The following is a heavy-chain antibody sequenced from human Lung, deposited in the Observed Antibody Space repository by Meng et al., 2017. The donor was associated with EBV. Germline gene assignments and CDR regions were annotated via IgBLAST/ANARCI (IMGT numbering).Heavy chain of an antibody. V-gene: IGHV4-39*07. CDR1: GGSIRSTAYY. CDR2: IFYSGGT. Sequence: PASAPGLVKSSEALFLTCIFSGGSIRSTAYYGGWVRQPPGKGLEWIGSIFYSGGTYSNSSLKRRVTLSVDTSKNQFSLKRSSVTAADTAVYYCAREGALPSADDNWYFDLWGRGTLVTVSS. D-gene: IGHD2-2*01. CDR3: AREGALPSADDNWYFDL. J-gene: IGHJ2*01.